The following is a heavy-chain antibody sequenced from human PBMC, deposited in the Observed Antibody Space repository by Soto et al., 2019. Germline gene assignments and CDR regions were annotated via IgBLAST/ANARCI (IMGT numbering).Heavy chain of an antibody. D-gene: IGHD3-3*01. J-gene: IGHJ5*02. CDR3: ATSYDSGFDP. V-gene: IGHV1-18*04. CDR1: GYSFTTYD. Sequence: ASVKVSCKASGYSFTTYDISWLRQAPGQGLEWMGRISPYNGNTNYAQNFQDRVTVTADTSSSTAYMELRGLRSDDTAIYYCATSYDSGFDPWGQGTLVTVSS. CDR2: ISPYNGNT.